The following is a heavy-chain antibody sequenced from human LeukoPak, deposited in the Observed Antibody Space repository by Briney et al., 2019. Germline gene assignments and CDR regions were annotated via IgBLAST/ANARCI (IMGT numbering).Heavy chain of an antibody. D-gene: IGHD3-22*01. CDR2: IYYSGST. V-gene: IGHV4-61*01. CDR1: GGSVSSGSYY. J-gene: IGHJ6*02. Sequence: SETLSLTCTVSGGSVSSGSYYWSWIRQPPGKGLEWIGYIYYSGSTNYNPSLKSRVTISVDTSKNQFSLKLSSVTAADTAVYYCARGNYYDSSGYYFQYYYYYGMDVWGQGTTVTVSS. CDR3: ARGNYYDSSGYYFQYYYYYGMDV.